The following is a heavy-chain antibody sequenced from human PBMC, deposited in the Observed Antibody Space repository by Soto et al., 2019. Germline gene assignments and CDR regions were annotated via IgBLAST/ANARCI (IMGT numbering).Heavy chain of an antibody. CDR3: AKAKNDYNWDNRPPFDY. Sequence: GGSLRLSCEASGFTLRNYAMTCVRQAPGKGLEWVSLISANDVGTYYAESVKTRFTISTDQSRNTVYLQMDSLRADDTAIYYCAKAKNDYNWDNRPPFDYWGQGTLVTVSS. CDR2: ISANDVGT. V-gene: IGHV3-23*01. CDR1: GFTLRNYA. D-gene: IGHD1-20*01. J-gene: IGHJ4*02.